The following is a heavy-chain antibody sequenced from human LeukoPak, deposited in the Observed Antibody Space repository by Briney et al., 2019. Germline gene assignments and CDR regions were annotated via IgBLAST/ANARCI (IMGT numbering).Heavy chain of an antibody. V-gene: IGHV4-4*02. Sequence: SETLSLTCAVSGGSISSSNWWSWVRQPPGKGLEWIGEIYHSGGTNYNPSLKSRVTISVDKSKNQFSLKLSSVTAADTAVYYCAREAVGVVPAAPYYYYGMDVWGQGTTVTVSS. CDR1: GGSISSSNW. CDR2: IYHSGGT. D-gene: IGHD2-2*01. CDR3: AREAVGVVPAAPYYYYGMDV. J-gene: IGHJ6*02.